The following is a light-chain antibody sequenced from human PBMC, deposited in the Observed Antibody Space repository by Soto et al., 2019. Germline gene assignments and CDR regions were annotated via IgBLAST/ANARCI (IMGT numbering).Light chain of an antibody. CDR3: QQYGSYSRT. CDR1: QTISRW. Sequence: DMQMTQSPATLSGSVVDRVTITCRASQTISRWLAWYQKNPGKAPKVLIYMASIFESGVPTRFSGSGSATEFTLSIKSLQPDDFAHYYSQQYGSYSRTFGQGTKVE. CDR2: MAS. V-gene: IGKV1-5*03. J-gene: IGKJ1*01.